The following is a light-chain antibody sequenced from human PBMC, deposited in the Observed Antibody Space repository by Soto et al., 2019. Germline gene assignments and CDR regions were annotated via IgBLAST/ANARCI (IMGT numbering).Light chain of an antibody. J-gene: IGKJ1*01. CDR1: QRVSSSY. V-gene: IGKV3-20*01. CDR2: DAS. CDR3: QQYNGYSTWT. Sequence: EIVLTQSPGTLSLSPGERATLSCRASQRVSSSYLAWYQQKPGQAPRLLIYDASSRATGVPDRFSGSGSGTDFTLTITRLEPEDFATYYCQQYNGYSTWTFGQGTKVEIK.